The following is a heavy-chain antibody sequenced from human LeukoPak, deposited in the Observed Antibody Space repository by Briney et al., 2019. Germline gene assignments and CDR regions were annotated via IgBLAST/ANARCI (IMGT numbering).Heavy chain of an antibody. D-gene: IGHD5-18*01. V-gene: IGHV4-34*01. Sequence: SETLSLTCAVYGGSFSDYSWSWIRQPPGKGLEWIGEIKPSGGTNHNPSLISRVSMSVDTSKNQISLRVSSVTAADTAVYYCARIGYSFSINDWSRTGLGAYPTKYYYYMDVWGKGPTVTVSS. J-gene: IGHJ6*03. CDR3: ARIGYSFSINDWSRTGLGAYPTKYYYYMDV. CDR2: IKPSGGT. CDR1: GGSFSDYS.